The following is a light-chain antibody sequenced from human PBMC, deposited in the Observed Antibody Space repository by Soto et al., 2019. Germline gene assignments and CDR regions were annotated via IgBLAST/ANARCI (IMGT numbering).Light chain of an antibody. J-gene: IGLJ2*01. CDR3: SSCTSSSTLVV. V-gene: IGLV2-14*01. CDR2: DVS. Sequence: QSALTQPASVSGSPGQSITISCTGTSSDVGGYNYVSWYQQHPGKAPKLMIYDVSNRPSGVSNRFSGSKSGNTASLTISGRQAEDEADYHCSSCTSSSTLVVFGGGTKLTVL. CDR1: SSDVGGYNY.